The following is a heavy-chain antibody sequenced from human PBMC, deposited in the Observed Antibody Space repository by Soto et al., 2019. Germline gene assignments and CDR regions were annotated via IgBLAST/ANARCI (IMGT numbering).Heavy chain of an antibody. V-gene: IGHV1-69*01. CDR2: IMPIVGTA. CDR1: GGTLSSSA. D-gene: IGHD1-26*01. Sequence: QVQLVQSVAEVKKHGSSVKVCCKASGGTLSSSAISWERQAPGLRLEWMGGIMPIVGTANYAQKFQGRVTITADESTSTAYMELSSLRSEDTAVYYCARGGYGSYENWFDPWGQGTLGTVSS. J-gene: IGHJ5*02. CDR3: ARGGYGSYENWFDP.